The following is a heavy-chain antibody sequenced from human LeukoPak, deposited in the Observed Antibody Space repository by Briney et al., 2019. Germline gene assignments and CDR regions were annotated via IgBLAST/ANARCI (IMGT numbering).Heavy chain of an antibody. CDR1: GGSISSSSYY. V-gene: IGHV4-39*07. CDR2: LFYTGST. D-gene: IGHD3-3*01. CDR3: ARVSDDFWSGYVAFDI. Sequence: SETLSLTCTVSGGSISSSSYYWGWIRQPPGKGLEWIGTLFYTGSTYYNSSLKSRVTISVDTSKNQFSLKLSSVTAADTAVYYCARVSDDFWSGYVAFDIWGQGTMVTVSS. J-gene: IGHJ3*02.